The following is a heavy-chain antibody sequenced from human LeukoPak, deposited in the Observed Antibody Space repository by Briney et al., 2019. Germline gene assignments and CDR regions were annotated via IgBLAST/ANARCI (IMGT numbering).Heavy chain of an antibody. CDR1: AYAFTGYY. CDR3: ARDLRIAARPFSCGFDP. CDR2: INPNSGGT. V-gene: IGHV1-2*02. Sequence: ESSVKVACKASAYAFTGYYMHWVRQAPGQGLKWMGWINPNSGGTNYAQKFQGRVTMTRDTSISTAYMELSRLRSDDTAVYYCARDLRIAARPFSCGFDPWGQGPLVTVSS. J-gene: IGHJ5*02. D-gene: IGHD6-6*01.